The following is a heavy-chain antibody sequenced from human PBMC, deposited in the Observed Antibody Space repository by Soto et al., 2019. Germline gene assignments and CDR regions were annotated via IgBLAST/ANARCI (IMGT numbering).Heavy chain of an antibody. D-gene: IGHD3-22*01. CDR2: ISSSSSYT. Sequence: GSLRLSCAASGFTFSDYYMSWIRQAPGKGLEWVSYISSSSSYTNYADSVKGRFTISRDNAKNSLYLQMNSLRAEDTAVYYCARDKAYYDSSGYYFLDYCGPRTLVTVSS. CDR1: GFTFSDYY. J-gene: IGHJ4*01. CDR3: ARDKAYYDSSGYYFLDY. V-gene: IGHV3-11*06.